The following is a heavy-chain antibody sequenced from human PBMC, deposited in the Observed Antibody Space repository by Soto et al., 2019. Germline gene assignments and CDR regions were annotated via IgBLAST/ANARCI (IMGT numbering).Heavy chain of an antibody. J-gene: IGHJ3*02. CDR3: ARAPSDSGSYFPVFGAFDI. CDR2: ISYDGSNK. CDR1: GFTFSSYA. D-gene: IGHD1-26*01. Sequence: GGSLRLSCAASGFTFSSYAMHWVRQAPGKGLEWVAVISYDGSNKYYADSVKGRFTISRDNSKNTLYLQMNSLRAEDTAVYYCARAPSDSGSYFPVFGAFDIWGQGTMVTVSS. V-gene: IGHV3-30-3*01.